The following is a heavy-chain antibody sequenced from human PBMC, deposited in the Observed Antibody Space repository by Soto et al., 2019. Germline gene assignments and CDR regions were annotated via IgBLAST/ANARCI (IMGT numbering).Heavy chain of an antibody. J-gene: IGHJ2*01. D-gene: IGHD6-19*01. Sequence: EVQLVESGGGLVQPGGSLRLSCAASGSTFRTYDMHWVRQPTGKGLEWVSAIGTAFDTYYLDSVKGRFTISRDNAKNSLYLQMNSLRPEDTAMYYCAREIAETVSADWSLDLWGRGTLVTVSS. CDR2: IGTAFDT. CDR1: GSTFRTYD. CDR3: AREIAETVSADWSLDL. V-gene: IGHV3-13*01.